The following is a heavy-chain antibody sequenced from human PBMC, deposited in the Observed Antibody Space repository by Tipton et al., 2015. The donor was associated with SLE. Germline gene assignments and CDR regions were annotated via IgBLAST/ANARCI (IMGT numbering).Heavy chain of an antibody. CDR1: GYSISSGYY. J-gene: IGHJ4*02. D-gene: IGHD3-16*01. Sequence: LRLSCAVSGYSISSGYYWGCVRQPPGKGLEWIGSIYYSGSTYYNPSLKSRVTVSLDTSKNQLSLKLSSVTAADTAGYYCAREGGESYLDYWGQGTLVTVSS. V-gene: IGHV4-38-2*02. CDR3: AREGGESYLDY. CDR2: IYYSGST.